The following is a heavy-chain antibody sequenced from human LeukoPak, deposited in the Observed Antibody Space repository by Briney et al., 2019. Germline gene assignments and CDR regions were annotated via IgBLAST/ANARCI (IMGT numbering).Heavy chain of an antibody. Sequence: GGSLRLSCAASGFFFGTSEMSWVRQTPGKGLEWLSYISDTSSSIHYAASVKGRFTISRDNAKSSLYLQMNSLRAEDTAVYYCARGLGYSYGHTLYFDDWGQGTLVTVSS. CDR1: GFFFGTSE. D-gene: IGHD5-18*01. V-gene: IGHV3-48*03. CDR2: ISDTSSSI. CDR3: ARGLGYSYGHTLYFDD. J-gene: IGHJ4*02.